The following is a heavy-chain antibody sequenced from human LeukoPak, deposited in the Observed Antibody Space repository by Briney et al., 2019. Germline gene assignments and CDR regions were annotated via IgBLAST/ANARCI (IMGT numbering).Heavy chain of an antibody. V-gene: IGHV3-7*01. CDR1: GFTFSNAW. J-gene: IGHJ4*02. CDR3: ARKTSGSYGYFDY. D-gene: IGHD1-26*01. CDR2: IKEDGSEK. Sequence: GGSLRLSCAASGFTFSNAWMSWVRQAPGKGLEWVATIKEDGSEKYYVDSVKGRFTISRENAKNSLYLQMNSLRAEDTAVYYCARKTSGSYGYFDYWGQGTLVTVSS.